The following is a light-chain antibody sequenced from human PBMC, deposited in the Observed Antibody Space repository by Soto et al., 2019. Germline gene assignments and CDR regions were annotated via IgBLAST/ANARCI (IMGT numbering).Light chain of an antibody. V-gene: IGKV1-39*01. CDR3: QQSYSTPPT. J-gene: IGKJ1*01. CDR1: QSIGNY. Sequence: DIQMTQSPSSLSASVGDRVTITCRSSQSIGNYLNWYQQKPGKAPKLLLNTASTLQSGVPSRFSGSRSGTDFTLTISSLQHEDFATYHCQQSYSTPPTFGQGTKVDIK. CDR2: TAS.